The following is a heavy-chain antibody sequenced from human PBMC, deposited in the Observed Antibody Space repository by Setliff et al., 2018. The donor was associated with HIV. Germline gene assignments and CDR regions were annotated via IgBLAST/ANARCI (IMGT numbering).Heavy chain of an antibody. V-gene: IGHV4-31*03. J-gene: IGHJ6*04. Sequence: SLSLTCTVSGGSISSGGYYWSWIRQHPGKGLEWIGYIHYSGSTHYNPSLKSRVTISVDTSKNQFSLKLSSVTAADTAVYYRARDAGYCGGDCYPMVLDVWGKGTTVTVSS. CDR2: IHYSGST. CDR3: ARDAGYCGGDCYPMVLDV. D-gene: IGHD2-21*01. CDR1: GGSISSGGYY.